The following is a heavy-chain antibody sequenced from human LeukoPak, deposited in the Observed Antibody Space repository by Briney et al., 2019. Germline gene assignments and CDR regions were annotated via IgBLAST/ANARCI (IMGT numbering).Heavy chain of an antibody. Sequence: GESLKISCKGSGFPFSTYWIGWVRQMPGKGLEWMGLLYAGGSDTRYSPSFQGQVSISVDKSISTAYLQWNSLKASDTAMYYCARHLSSDRVAYDIWGQGTMVTVSA. CDR2: LYAGGSDT. D-gene: IGHD6-6*01. CDR3: ARHLSSDRVAYDI. V-gene: IGHV5-51*01. CDR1: GFPFSTYW. J-gene: IGHJ3*02.